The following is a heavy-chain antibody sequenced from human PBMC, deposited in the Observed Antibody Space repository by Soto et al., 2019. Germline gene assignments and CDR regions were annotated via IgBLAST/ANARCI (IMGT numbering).Heavy chain of an antibody. Sequence: ASVKDSCKASGYTFTIYAMHWVRQAPGQRREWMAWINAGNGNTKYSQKFQGRVTITRDTSASTAYMELSSLRSEDTAVYYCARDPSKELGYCSGGSCYEGPNWFDPWGRGTLVTSPQ. D-gene: IGHD2-15*01. CDR3: ARDPSKELGYCSGGSCYEGPNWFDP. CDR2: INAGNGNT. V-gene: IGHV1-3*01. CDR1: GYTFTIYA. J-gene: IGHJ5*02.